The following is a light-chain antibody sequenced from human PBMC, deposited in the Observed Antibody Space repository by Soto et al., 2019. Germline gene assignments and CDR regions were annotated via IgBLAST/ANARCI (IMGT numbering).Light chain of an antibody. Sequence: DIQVTQSPSSLSASEGDRVTITCRASQSISSYLNWYQQKPGKAPKLLIYAASSLQSGVPSRFSGSGSGTDFTLTISSLQPEDFATYYCQQSYSTPPTFGQGTKVDIK. CDR2: AAS. V-gene: IGKV1-39*01. CDR3: QQSYSTPPT. CDR1: QSISSY. J-gene: IGKJ1*01.